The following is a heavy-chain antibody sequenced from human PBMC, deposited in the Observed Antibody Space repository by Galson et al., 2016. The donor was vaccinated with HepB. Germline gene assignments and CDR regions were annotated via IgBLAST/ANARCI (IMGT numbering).Heavy chain of an antibody. J-gene: IGHJ4*02. CDR2: IWYDGSNQ. CDR1: GFTFSKYG. V-gene: IGHV3-33*01. Sequence: SLRLSCAASGFTFSKYGMHWVRQAPGKGLEWVAVIWYDGSNQYYADSVKGRFTISRDNAKNSLYLQMDSLRAEDTAVYYCVRETLRGTRFDNWGQGTLVTVAS. D-gene: IGHD1-14*01. CDR3: VRETLRGTRFDN.